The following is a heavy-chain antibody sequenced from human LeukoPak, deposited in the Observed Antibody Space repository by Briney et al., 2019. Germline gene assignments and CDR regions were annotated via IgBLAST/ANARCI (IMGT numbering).Heavy chain of an antibody. Sequence: GGSLRLSCAASGFTFSSYAMHWVRQAPGKGLEWVAVISYDGSNKYYADSVKGRFTISRDNSKNTLYLQMNSLRAEDTAVYYCARADNIVVVVAVAYWGQGILVTVSS. D-gene: IGHD2-15*01. V-gene: IGHV3-30*01. CDR3: ARADNIVVVVAVAY. CDR1: GFTFSSYA. CDR2: ISYDGSNK. J-gene: IGHJ4*02.